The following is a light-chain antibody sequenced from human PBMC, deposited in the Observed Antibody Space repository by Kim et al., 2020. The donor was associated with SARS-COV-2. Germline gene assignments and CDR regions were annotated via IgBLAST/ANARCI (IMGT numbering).Light chain of an antibody. Sequence: SYELTQPPSVPVSPGQTARITCSGDALPKKYAYWYQQKPGQAPVLVIYEDSERPSGIPERFSGSSSGTIVTLTISGVQVEDEADYYCQSADSSGTYWVFGGGTQLTVL. CDR2: EDS. CDR3: QSADSSGTYWV. J-gene: IGLJ3*02. CDR1: ALPKKY. V-gene: IGLV3-25*03.